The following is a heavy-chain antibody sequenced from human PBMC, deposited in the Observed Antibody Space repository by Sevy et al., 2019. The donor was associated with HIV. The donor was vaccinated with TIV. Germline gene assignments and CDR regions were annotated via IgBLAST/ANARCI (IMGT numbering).Heavy chain of an antibody. CDR2: IRSKAYGGTA. V-gene: IGHV3-49*03. CDR1: GFTFGDYA. D-gene: IGHD6-6*01. J-gene: IGHJ4*02. Sequence: GGSLRLSCRASGFTFGDYAMSWFRQAPGEGLEWVGFIRSKAYGGTAVYAASVKGRFTISRDDSENTANLQMNSLRTEDTAVYYCSRGRAPPIAAQGYWGQGTLVTVSS. CDR3: SRGRAPPIAAQGY.